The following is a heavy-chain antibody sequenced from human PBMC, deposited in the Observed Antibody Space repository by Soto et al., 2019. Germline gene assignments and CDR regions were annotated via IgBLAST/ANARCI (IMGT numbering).Heavy chain of an antibody. D-gene: IGHD5-18*01. V-gene: IGHV3-15*01. CDR1: GFTFTNAW. J-gene: IGHJ4*02. CDR2: IKTKTEGETT. CDR3: PTLVRGYSYGDH. Sequence: EVQLVESGGGLVEPGGSLRLSCAASGFTFTNAWMSWVRQAPGKGLEWVGRIKTKTEGETTDYAAPVKGRFTVTRDDSRNTLYLQMNSLKTEDTAVYYCPTLVRGYSYGDHWGQGTQVTVSS.